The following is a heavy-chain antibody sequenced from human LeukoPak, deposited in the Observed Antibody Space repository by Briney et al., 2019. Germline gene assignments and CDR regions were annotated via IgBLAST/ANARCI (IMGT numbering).Heavy chain of an antibody. J-gene: IGHJ4*02. CDR3: AKDLNYYGSGSYPLFDY. CDR1: GFTFSSDG. CDR2: ISYDGSNK. D-gene: IGHD3-10*01. Sequence: GGSLRLSCAASGFTFSSDGMHWVRQAPGKGLEWLAVISYDGSNKYYADSVKGRFTISRDNSKNTLYLQMNSLRAEDTAVYYCAKDLNYYGSGSYPLFDYWGQGTLVTVSS. V-gene: IGHV3-30*18.